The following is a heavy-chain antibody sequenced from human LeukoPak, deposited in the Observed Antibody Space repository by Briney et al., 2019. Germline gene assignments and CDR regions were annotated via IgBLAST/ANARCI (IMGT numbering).Heavy chain of an antibody. CDR3: AGVRGLGYYYYGMDV. V-gene: IGHV4-61*01. CDR2: IYYSGST. Sequence: PSETLSLTCTVSGYSISSGYYWGWIRQPPGKGLEWIGYIYYSGSTNYNPSLKSRVTISVDTSKNQFSLKLSSVTAADTAVYYCAGVRGLGYYYYGMDVWGQGTTVTVSS. CDR1: GYSISSGYY. D-gene: IGHD3-10*01. J-gene: IGHJ6*02.